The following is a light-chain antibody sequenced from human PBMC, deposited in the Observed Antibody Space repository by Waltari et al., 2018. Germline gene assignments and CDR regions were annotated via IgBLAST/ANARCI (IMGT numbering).Light chain of an antibody. V-gene: IGLV3-19*01. CDR2: DKN. J-gene: IGLJ2*01. CDR1: SLRSYY. Sequence: SSELTQDPAVSVAMGQTVRITCQVDSLRSYYASRYQQRPGQAPILVIYDKNNRPSGVPDRFSGSSSHNTGSLTITGAQAEDEASYYCHSRDASGVAGSFGGGTKLNVL. CDR3: HSRDASGVAGS.